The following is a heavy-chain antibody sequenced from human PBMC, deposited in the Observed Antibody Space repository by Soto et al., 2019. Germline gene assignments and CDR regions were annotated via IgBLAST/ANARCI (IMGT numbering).Heavy chain of an antibody. V-gene: IGHV3-48*02. D-gene: IGHD3-22*01. CDR1: GFTSISYS. Sequence: GGSLTLSCATSGFTSISYSMNWVRKAPGKGLEWVSYISSSGSTIYYADSVKGRFTISRDNAKNSLYLQMSSLRDEDTAVYYCARGNPITMIVVVAPDFDYWGQGT. CDR2: ISSSGSTI. CDR3: ARGNPITMIVVVAPDFDY. J-gene: IGHJ4*02.